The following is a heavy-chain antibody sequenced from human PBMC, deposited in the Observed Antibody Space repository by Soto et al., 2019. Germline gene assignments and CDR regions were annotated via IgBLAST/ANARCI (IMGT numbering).Heavy chain of an antibody. CDR2: IYYSGST. CDR1: GGSISSYY. CDR3: ARHRKQQLWFDP. J-gene: IGHJ5*02. V-gene: IGHV4-59*08. D-gene: IGHD6-13*01. Sequence: SETLSLTCTVSGGSISSYYWSWIRQPPGKGLEWIGYIYYSGSTNYNPSLKSRVTISVDTSKNQFSLKLSSVTAADTAVYYCARHRKQQLWFDPWGQGTLVTVSS.